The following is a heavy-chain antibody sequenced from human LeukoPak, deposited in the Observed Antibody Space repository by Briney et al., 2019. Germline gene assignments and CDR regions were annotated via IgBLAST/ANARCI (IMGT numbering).Heavy chain of an antibody. CDR2: IFPGDSDT. CDR1: GYSFTSYW. Sequence: GESLKISCMGSGYSFTSYWIGWVRQMPGKGLEWMGVIFPGDSDTRYSPSFQGQVTISADKSISTAYLQWSSLKASDTAIYYCARHGYYFDSSGYFYVDYWGQGTLVTVSS. CDR3: ARHGYYFDSSGYFYVDY. V-gene: IGHV5-51*01. D-gene: IGHD3-22*01. J-gene: IGHJ4*02.